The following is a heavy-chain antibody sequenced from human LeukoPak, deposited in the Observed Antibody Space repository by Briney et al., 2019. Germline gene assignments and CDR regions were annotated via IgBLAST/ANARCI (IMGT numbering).Heavy chain of an antibody. D-gene: IGHD5-18*01. CDR2: ITASGGNT. CDR1: GFSFSNSA. Sequence: GGSLRLSCAASGFSFSNSAMSWVRQAPGKGLEWVSAITASGGNTYYADSVKGRFTISRDNSKNTLYQQVNSLRAEDTAVYYCAKGNGYSYGRYYFDYWGQGTLVTVSS. J-gene: IGHJ4*02. CDR3: AKGNGYSYGRYYFDY. V-gene: IGHV3-23*01.